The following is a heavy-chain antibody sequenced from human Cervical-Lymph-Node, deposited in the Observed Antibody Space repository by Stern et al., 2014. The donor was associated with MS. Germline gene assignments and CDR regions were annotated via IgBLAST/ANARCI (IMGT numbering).Heavy chain of an antibody. CDR2: ISYSGNT. V-gene: IGHV4-31*03. CDR3: ARVTEFLRFFYPDY. Sequence: QVQLGQSGPGLVKPSQTLSLTCTVSGGSVSSGSRYWSWIRQHPGKGLEWIGYISYSGNTHYSPSLQSRLTISMDTSKNQFSLKLRSVTAADTAIYYCARVTEFLRFFYPDYWGQGTLVTVSS. J-gene: IGHJ4*02. D-gene: IGHD3-3*01. CDR1: GGSVSSGSRY.